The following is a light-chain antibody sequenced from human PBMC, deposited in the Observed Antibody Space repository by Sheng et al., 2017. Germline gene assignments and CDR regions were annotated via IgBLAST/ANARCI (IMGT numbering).Light chain of an antibody. CDR2: GAS. CDR1: QSISTN. J-gene: IGKJ3*01. Sequence: EIVMTQSPATLSVSPGEGATLLCRASQSISTNVAWYQQKPGQAPRLVIYGASARATGIPARFSGSGSGTEFTLTISSLQSEDFAVYYCQQYNNWPPEITFGPGTKVDIK. CDR3: QQYNNWPPEIT. V-gene: IGKV3-15*01.